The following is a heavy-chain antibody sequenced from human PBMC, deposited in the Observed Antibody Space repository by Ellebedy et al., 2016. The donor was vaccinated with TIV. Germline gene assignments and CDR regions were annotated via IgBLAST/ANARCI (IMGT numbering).Heavy chain of an antibody. Sequence: SGKGRFTISRDNAKNSLYLQMNSLRPEDTAVYYCARSGSYPTRYFDYWGQGALVTVSS. CDR3: ARSGSYPTRYFDY. J-gene: IGHJ4*02. D-gene: IGHD1-26*01. V-gene: IGHV3-11*06.